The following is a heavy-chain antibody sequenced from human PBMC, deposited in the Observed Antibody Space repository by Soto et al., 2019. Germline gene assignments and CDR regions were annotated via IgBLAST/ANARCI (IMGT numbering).Heavy chain of an antibody. V-gene: IGHV3-33*01. Sequence: QVQLVESGGGVVQPGRSLRLSCAASGFTFSSYGMHWVRQAPGKGLEWVAVIWYDGSNKYYADSVKGRFTISRDNSKNTLYLQRNSLRAEDTAVYYCARPYGSGSYLGYFDLWGRGTLVTVSS. D-gene: IGHD3-10*01. CDR3: ARPYGSGSYLGYFDL. CDR2: IWYDGSNK. J-gene: IGHJ2*01. CDR1: GFTFSSYG.